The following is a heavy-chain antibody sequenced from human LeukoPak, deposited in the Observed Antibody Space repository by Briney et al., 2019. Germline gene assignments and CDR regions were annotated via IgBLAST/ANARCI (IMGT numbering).Heavy chain of an antibody. D-gene: IGHD4/OR15-4a*01. J-gene: IGHJ6*02. CDR1: GFTFSSYG. CDR3: AKDLAEGAAYYYYYGMDV. V-gene: IGHV3-30*02. Sequence: GGSLRLSCAASGFTFSSYGMHWVRQAPGKGLEWVAFIRYDGSNKYYADSVKGRFTISRDNSKNKLYLQMNSLRAEDTAVYYCAKDLAEGAAYYYYYGMDVWGQGTTVTVSS. CDR2: IRYDGSNK.